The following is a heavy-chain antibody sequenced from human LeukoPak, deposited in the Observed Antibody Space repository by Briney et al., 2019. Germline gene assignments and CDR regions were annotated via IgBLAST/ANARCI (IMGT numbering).Heavy chain of an antibody. CDR3: ARAGSYDFWSGYYTGWFDP. CDR2: INHSGST. CDR1: GGSFSGYY. D-gene: IGHD3-3*01. Sequence: SETLSLTCAVYGGSFSGYYWSWIRQPPGKGLEWIGEINHSGSTNYNPSPKSRVTISVDTSKNQFSLKLSSVTAADTAVYYCARAGSYDFWSGYYTGWFDPWGQGTLVTVSS. J-gene: IGHJ5*02. V-gene: IGHV4-34*01.